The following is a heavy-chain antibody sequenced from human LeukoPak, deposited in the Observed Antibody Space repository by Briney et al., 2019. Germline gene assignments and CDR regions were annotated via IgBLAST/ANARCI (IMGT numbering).Heavy chain of an antibody. J-gene: IGHJ4*02. D-gene: IGHD3-22*01. Sequence: PGGSLRLSCAASGFTFSSFWMSWVRQAPGKGLEWVANIKQDGSEEYYVDSVKGRFTISRDNAKNSLFLQMNSLRVEETAVYYCARGEYYYDGGYWGQGTLVTVSS. CDR2: IKQDGSEE. CDR3: ARGEYYYDGGY. CDR1: GFTFSSFW. V-gene: IGHV3-7*04.